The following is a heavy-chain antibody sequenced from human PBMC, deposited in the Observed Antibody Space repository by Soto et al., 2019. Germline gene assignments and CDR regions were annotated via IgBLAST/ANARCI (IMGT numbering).Heavy chain of an antibody. CDR3: ARRSGYNFYYNYYGMDV. J-gene: IGHJ6*02. CDR2: ISYSGTT. D-gene: IGHD3-22*01. V-gene: IGHV4-39*01. Sequence: QLQLQESGPGLVKPSETLSLTCTVSGGSISSSNYYWGWIRQPPGKGLEWIGSISYSGTTYYNPSLKSRVTISVDTSKIQFSLKLSYVTAADTAVYYCARRSGYNFYYNYYGMDVWGQGTTVTVSS. CDR1: GGSISSSNYY.